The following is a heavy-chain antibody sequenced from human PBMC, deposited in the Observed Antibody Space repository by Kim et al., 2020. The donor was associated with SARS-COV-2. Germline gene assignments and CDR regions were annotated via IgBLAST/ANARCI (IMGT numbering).Heavy chain of an antibody. J-gene: IGHJ4*02. CDR2: ISYDGSNK. D-gene: IGHD3-22*01. CDR3: ARDPDSSGYYYRVGEHDANQGGFDY. Sequence: GGSLRLSCAASGFTFSSYGMHRVRQAPGKGLERVAVISYDGSNKYYADSVKGRFTISRDNSKNTLYLQMNSLRAEDTAVYYCARDPDSSGYYYRVGEHDANQGGFDYWGQGALVTVSS. V-gene: IGHV3-33*05. CDR1: GFTFSSYG.